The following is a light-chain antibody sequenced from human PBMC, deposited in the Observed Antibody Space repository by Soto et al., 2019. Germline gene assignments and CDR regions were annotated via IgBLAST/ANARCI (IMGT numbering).Light chain of an antibody. CDR1: SIGSES. V-gene: IGLV3-21*02. J-gene: IGLJ2*01. CDR3: QVCDGSDIDLPI. CDR2: DYK. Sequence: SYELNHSPSVSLAPGQTSIITFGGDSIGSESVHWYQQRPGQAPVLVVYDYKDRPSGIPERLYGSNSGNTATLTISRVEAGDEADYYCQVCDGSDIDLPIFGGGTKVTVL.